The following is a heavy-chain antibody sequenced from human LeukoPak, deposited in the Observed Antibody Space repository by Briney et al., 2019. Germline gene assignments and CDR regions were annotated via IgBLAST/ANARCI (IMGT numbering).Heavy chain of an antibody. D-gene: IGHD6-13*01. Sequence: GGSLRLSCAASGFTFSNYGMHWVRQAPGMGLEWVAFIRYDADNKYYADSVKGRFTISRDNSKNTLYLQMNSLRADDTAVYYCARTIAAAGTWFDYWGQGTLVTVSS. CDR3: ARTIAAAGTWFDY. CDR1: GFTFSNYG. V-gene: IGHV3-30*02. CDR2: IRYDADNK. J-gene: IGHJ4*02.